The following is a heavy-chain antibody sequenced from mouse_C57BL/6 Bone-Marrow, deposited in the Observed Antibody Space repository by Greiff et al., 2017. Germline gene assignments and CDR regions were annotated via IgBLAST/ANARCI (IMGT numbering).Heavy chain of an antibody. D-gene: IGHD2-4*01. CDR2: ISNLAYSI. CDR3: ARYDYGFFAY. V-gene: IGHV5-15*01. CDR1: GFTFSDYG. J-gene: IGHJ3*01. Sequence: DVKLQESGGGLVQPGGSLKLSCAASGFTFSDYGMAWVRQAPRKGPEWVAFISNLAYSIYYADTVTGRFTISRENAKNTLYLEMSSLRSEDTAMYYCARYDYGFFAYWGQGTLVTVSA.